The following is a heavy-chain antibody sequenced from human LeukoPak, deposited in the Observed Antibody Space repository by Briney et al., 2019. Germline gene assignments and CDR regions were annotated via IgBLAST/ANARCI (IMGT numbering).Heavy chain of an antibody. CDR3: TTHSGNDLRS. Sequence: PGGSLRLSCATSGLTFTSAWLTWVRQAPGKGLEWVGRIKSKSVGETTDYAAPVKGRFTISRDDSENTLYLQMNSLKTEDTAVYCCTTHSGNDLRSWGQGTLVTVSS. CDR2: IKSKSVGETT. V-gene: IGHV3-15*01. CDR1: GLTFTSAW. D-gene: IGHD5-12*01. J-gene: IGHJ5*02.